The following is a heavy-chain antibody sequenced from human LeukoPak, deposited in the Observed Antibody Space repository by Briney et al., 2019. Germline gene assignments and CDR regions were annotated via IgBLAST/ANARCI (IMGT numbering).Heavy chain of an antibody. CDR2: INHSGST. CDR3: ARHSPVGATRRNYFDY. Sequence: SSETLSLTCAVYGGSFSGYYWSWIRQPPGKGLEWIGEINHSGSTNYNPSLKSQVTISVDTSKNQFSLKLSSVTAADTAVYYCARHSPVGATRRNYFDYWGQGTLVTVSS. J-gene: IGHJ4*02. D-gene: IGHD1-26*01. V-gene: IGHV4-34*01. CDR1: GGSFSGYY.